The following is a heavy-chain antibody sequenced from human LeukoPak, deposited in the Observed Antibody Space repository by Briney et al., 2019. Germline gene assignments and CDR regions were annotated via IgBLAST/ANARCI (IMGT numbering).Heavy chain of an antibody. CDR1: GFIFSNYG. CDR2: IWYDGRTK. D-gene: IGHD4-11*01. J-gene: IGHJ4*02. Sequence: PGGSLRLSCEVSGFIFSNYGMHWVRQAPGKGLEWVALIWYDGRTKFHADSVKGRFTISRDNSANILYLQMSSLRVEDTAVYYCARYYSDYPFDLWGQGTLVTVSS. V-gene: IGHV3-33*01. CDR3: ARYYSDYPFDL.